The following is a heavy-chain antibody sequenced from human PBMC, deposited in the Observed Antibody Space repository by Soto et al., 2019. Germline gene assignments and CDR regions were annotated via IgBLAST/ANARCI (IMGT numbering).Heavy chain of an antibody. J-gene: IGHJ4*02. CDR3: AKVGLRGLLGSRAQSFDY. CDR2: ISYDGSNK. CDR1: GFTFSSYG. V-gene: IGHV3-30*18. D-gene: IGHD3-16*01. Sequence: ESGGGVVQPGRSLRLSCAASGFTFSSYGMHWVRQAPGKGLEWVAVISYDGSNKYYADSVKGRFTISRDNSKNTLYLQMNSLRAEDTAVYYCAKVGLRGLLGSRAQSFDYWGQGTLVTVSS.